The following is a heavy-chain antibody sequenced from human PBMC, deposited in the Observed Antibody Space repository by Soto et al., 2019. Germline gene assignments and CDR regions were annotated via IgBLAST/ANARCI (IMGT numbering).Heavy chain of an antibody. CDR2: IYYSGST. V-gene: IGHV4-39*01. CDR3: ARASRRGGITIFGVVIIRDFDY. Sequence: SSETLSLTCTVSVGSISSGGYYWSWIRQHQGKGLEWIGSIYYSGSTYYNPSLKSRVTISVDTSKNQFSLKLSSVTAADTAVYYCARASRRGGITIFGVVIIRDFDYWGQGTLVTVSS. D-gene: IGHD3-3*01. CDR1: VGSISSGGYY. J-gene: IGHJ4*02.